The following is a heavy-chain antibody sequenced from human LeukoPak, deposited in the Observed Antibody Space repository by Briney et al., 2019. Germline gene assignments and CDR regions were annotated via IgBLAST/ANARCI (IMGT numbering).Heavy chain of an antibody. J-gene: IGHJ5*02. CDR2: IKQDGSEK. D-gene: IGHD6-13*01. Sequence: GGSLRLSCAASGFTFSSSAMSWVRQAPGKGLVWVANIKQDGSEKYYVDSVKGRFTISRDNAKNSLYLQMSSLRAEDTAVYYCARDFYSSSWYWFDPWGQGTLVTVSS. CDR3: ARDFYSSSWYWFDP. V-gene: IGHV3-7*01. CDR1: GFTFSSSA.